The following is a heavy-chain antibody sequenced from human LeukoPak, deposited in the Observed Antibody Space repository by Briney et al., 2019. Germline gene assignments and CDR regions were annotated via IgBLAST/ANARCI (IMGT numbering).Heavy chain of an antibody. CDR2: ISYDGSNK. CDR3: ARDPVGSSWRYYYYGMDV. Sequence: GGSLRLSCAASGFTFSSYAMHWVRQAPGKGLEWVAVISYDGSNKYYADSVKGRFTISRDNSKNTLYLQMNSLRAEDTAVYYCARDPVGSSWRYYYYGMDVWGQGTTVTVSS. V-gene: IGHV3-30*04. D-gene: IGHD6-13*01. CDR1: GFTFSSYA. J-gene: IGHJ6*02.